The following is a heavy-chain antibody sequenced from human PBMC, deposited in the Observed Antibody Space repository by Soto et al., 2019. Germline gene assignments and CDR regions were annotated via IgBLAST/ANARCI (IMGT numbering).Heavy chain of an antibody. D-gene: IGHD5-18*01. CDR2: ISYDGSNK. Sequence: GGSLRLSCAASGFTFSSYAMHWVRQAPGKGLEWVAVISYDGSNKYYADSVKGRFTISRDNSKNTLYLQMNSLRAEDTAVYYCAREGSNRIQLWLTSGYFDYWGQGTMVTVYS. CDR3: AREGSNRIQLWLTSGYFDY. CDR1: GFTFSSYA. V-gene: IGHV3-30-3*01. J-gene: IGHJ4*02.